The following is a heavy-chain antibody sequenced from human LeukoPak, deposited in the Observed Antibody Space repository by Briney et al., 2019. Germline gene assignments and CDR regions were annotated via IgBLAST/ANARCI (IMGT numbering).Heavy chain of an antibody. CDR1: GFTFSSYA. Sequence: GGSLRLSCAASGFTFSSYAMSWVRQAPGKGLEWVSAISGSGGSTYYADSVKGRFTISRDNSKDTLYLQMNSLRAEDTAVYYCARDRVHLYYNSSGYDYWGQGTLVTVSS. J-gene: IGHJ4*02. V-gene: IGHV3-23*01. CDR3: ARDRVHLYYNSSGYDY. CDR2: ISGSGGST. D-gene: IGHD3-22*01.